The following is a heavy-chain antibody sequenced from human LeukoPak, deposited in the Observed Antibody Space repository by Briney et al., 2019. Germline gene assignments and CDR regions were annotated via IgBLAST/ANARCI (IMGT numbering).Heavy chain of an antibody. V-gene: IGHV1-2*02. J-gene: IGHJ6*03. CDR2: INPNSGGT. Sequence: ASVKVSCNASGYTFTGYYMHWVRQAPGQGLEWMGWINPNSGGTNYAQKFQGRVTMTRDTSISTAYMELSRLRSDDTAVYYCARIYYRRSDYHYYYMDVWGEGTTVTVSS. CDR3: ARIYYRRSDYHYYYMDV. CDR1: GYTFTGYY. D-gene: IGHD3-10*01.